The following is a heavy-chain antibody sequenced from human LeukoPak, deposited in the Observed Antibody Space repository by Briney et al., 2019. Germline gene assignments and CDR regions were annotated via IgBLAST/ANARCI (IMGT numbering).Heavy chain of an antibody. Sequence: GASVKVSCKASGYTFTSYDINWVRQATGQGLEWMGWLNPNSGNTGYAQKFQGRVTITRDTSMNTAYVELSSLRSEDTAVYYCARMTVSGRDNWFDPWGQGTLVTVSS. D-gene: IGHD6-19*01. CDR3: ARMTVSGRDNWFDP. J-gene: IGHJ5*02. CDR2: LNPNSGNT. CDR1: GYTFTSYD. V-gene: IGHV1-8*03.